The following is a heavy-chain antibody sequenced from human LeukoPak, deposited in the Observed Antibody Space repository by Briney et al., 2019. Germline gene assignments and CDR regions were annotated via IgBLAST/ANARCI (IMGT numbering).Heavy chain of an antibody. D-gene: IGHD3-9*01. Sequence: ASVKVSCKASGYTFTSYAMHWVRQAPGQRLECMGWINAGNGNTKYSQKFQGRVTITRDTSASTAYMELSSLRSEDTAVYYCARDDILTGYYNTFDYWGQGTLVTVSS. CDR1: GYTFTSYA. V-gene: IGHV1-3*01. CDR3: ARDDILTGYYNTFDY. J-gene: IGHJ4*02. CDR2: INAGNGNT.